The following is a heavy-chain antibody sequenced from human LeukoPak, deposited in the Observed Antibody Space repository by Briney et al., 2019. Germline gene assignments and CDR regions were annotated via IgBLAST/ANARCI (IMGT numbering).Heavy chain of an antibody. Sequence: PGGSLRLSCAASGFTFSSYSMNWVRQAPGKGLEWVSSISSSSSTMYYADSVKGRFTISRDNAKNSLYLQMNSLRAEDTAVYYCARHNLNWFDPWGQGTLVTVSS. D-gene: IGHD1-1*01. CDR3: ARHNLNWFDP. J-gene: IGHJ5*02. CDR1: GFTFSSYS. V-gene: IGHV3-48*04. CDR2: ISSSSSTM.